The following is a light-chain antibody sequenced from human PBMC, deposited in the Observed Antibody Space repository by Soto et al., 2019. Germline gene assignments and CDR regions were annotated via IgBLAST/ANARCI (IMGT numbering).Light chain of an antibody. J-gene: IGKJ2*03. CDR3: QQYNNWPLFS. V-gene: IGKV3-15*01. CDR2: GAS. Sequence: ETVMTQSPATLSVSPGERATLSCRASQSVTINLAWYQQKPGQAPRLLIYGASTRAIGIPARFSGSGSGTEFTLTISSLQPEDFAAYYCQQYNNWPLFSFGPGTKLEI. CDR1: QSVTIN.